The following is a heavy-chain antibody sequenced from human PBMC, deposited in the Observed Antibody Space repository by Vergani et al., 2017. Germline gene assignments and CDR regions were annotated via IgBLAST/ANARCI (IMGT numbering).Heavy chain of an antibody. CDR3: VRRRWERQEVDY. V-gene: IGHV3-7*01. J-gene: IGHJ4*02. CDR2: IKEDGTEK. CDR1: GFNVGHYW. D-gene: IGHD1-26*01. Sequence: EVQLVESGGDFVQPGGSLTLSCAASGFNVGHYWMSWVRQAPGKGLEWVANIKEDGTEKYYLDSVKGRFTISRDIAENSIYLEMNSLRVEDTAVYYCVRRRWERQEVDYWGQGTLVTV.